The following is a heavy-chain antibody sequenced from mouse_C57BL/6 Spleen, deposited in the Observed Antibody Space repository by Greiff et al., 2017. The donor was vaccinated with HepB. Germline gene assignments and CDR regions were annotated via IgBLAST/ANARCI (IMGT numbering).Heavy chain of an antibody. CDR1: GYTFTDYY. D-gene: IGHD2-5*01. V-gene: IGHV1-26*01. CDR3: DRSRAYYSNCRYAMDY. Sequence: EVQLQQSGPELVKPGASVKISCTASGYTFTDYYMNWVKQSHGKSLEWIGDINPNNGGTSYNQKFKGKATLTVDKSSSTAYMELRSLTSEDSAVYYCDRSRAYYSNCRYAMDYWGQGTSVTVSS. J-gene: IGHJ4*01. CDR2: INPNNGGT.